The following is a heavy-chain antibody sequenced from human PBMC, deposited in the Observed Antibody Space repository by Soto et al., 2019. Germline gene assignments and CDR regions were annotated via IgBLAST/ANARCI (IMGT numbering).Heavy chain of an antibody. D-gene: IGHD3-10*01. CDR3: ARRPLTMVRGVTDY. J-gene: IGHJ4*02. Sequence: QVQLVQSGAEVKKPGASVKVSCKASGYTFNSYAMHWVRQAPGQRLEWMGWINAGNGNTKYSQKFQGRVTITRDTSASTAYMELSSLRSEDTAVYYCARRPLTMVRGVTDYWGQGTLVTVSS. CDR1: GYTFNSYA. CDR2: INAGNGNT. V-gene: IGHV1-3*01.